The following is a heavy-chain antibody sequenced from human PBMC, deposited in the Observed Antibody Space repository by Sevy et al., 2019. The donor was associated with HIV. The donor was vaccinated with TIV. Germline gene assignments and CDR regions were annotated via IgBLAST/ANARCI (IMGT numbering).Heavy chain of an antibody. Sequence: GGSLRLSCAASGFTFSNAWMSWVRQAPGKGLEWVGRIKGKIYDGTIDYAAPVKGRFSISRDDSKNTLYLQINSLKTEDTAVYYCTTASWSQEDYYSYWGQGTLVTVSS. CDR1: GFTFSNAW. CDR3: TTASWSQEDYYSY. V-gene: IGHV3-15*01. J-gene: IGHJ4*02. CDR2: IKGKIYDGTI. D-gene: IGHD6-13*01.